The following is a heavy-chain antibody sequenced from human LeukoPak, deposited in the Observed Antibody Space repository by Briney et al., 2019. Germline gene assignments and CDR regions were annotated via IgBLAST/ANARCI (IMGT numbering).Heavy chain of an antibody. CDR1: GGSFSGYY. Sequence: PSETLSLTCAVYGGSFSGYYWSWIRQPPGKGLEWIGEVNDRGSPIYDPSLKRRVTISIDTSKNQFSLKLRSVTAADTAVYYCARGGGLRYFDWLKRSGFDPWGQGTLVTVSS. J-gene: IGHJ5*02. V-gene: IGHV4-34*01. CDR2: VNDRGSP. D-gene: IGHD3-9*01. CDR3: ARGGGLRYFDWLKRSGFDP.